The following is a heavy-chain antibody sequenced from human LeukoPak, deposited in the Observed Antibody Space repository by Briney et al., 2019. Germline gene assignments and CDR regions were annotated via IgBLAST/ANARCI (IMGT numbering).Heavy chain of an antibody. Sequence: SETLSLTCTVSGGSINSYYWSRIRQPPGKGLEWIGYIYYSGSTYYNPSLKSRVTISVDTSKNQFSLKLSSVTAADTAVYYCASSSSTSCFDYWGQGTLVTVSS. CDR2: IYYSGST. V-gene: IGHV4-59*06. J-gene: IGHJ4*02. CDR3: ASSSSTSCFDY. D-gene: IGHD2-2*01. CDR1: GGSINSYY.